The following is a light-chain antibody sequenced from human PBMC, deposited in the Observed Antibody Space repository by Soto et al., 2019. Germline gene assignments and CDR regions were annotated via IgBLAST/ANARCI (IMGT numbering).Light chain of an antibody. CDR3: QQYNNWPSWT. J-gene: IGKJ1*01. CDR2: GAS. CDR1: QSVSSN. Sequence: EIVMTQSPATLSVSPGERATLSCRASQSVSSNLAWYQQKPGQAPRLLIYGASTRATGIPARFSGSGSGTECTLTISSLQSEDFAVYYCQQYNNWPSWTVGQGTKVEIK. V-gene: IGKV3-15*01.